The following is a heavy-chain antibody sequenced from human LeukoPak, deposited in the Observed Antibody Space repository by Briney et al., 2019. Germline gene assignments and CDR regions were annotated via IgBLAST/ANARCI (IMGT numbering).Heavy chain of an antibody. Sequence: SETLSLTCTVSGGPIYSDYWSWIRQTAGKALEWSGRLHPGVSTNYNPSLKSRVTMSVDTSKNQFALKLSAVTAADTAVYYCARLKFYDSTGYSPGHYMDVWGKGTTVTVSS. J-gene: IGHJ6*03. CDR2: LHPGVST. CDR3: ARLKFYDSTGYSPGHYMDV. V-gene: IGHV4-4*07. CDR1: GGPIYSDY. D-gene: IGHD3-22*01.